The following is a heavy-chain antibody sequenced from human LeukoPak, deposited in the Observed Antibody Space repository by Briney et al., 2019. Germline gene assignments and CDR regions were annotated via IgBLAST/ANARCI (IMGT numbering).Heavy chain of an antibody. Sequence: PGGSLRLSCAASGFTFNDYYMSWIRQAPGKGLEWVSAISGSGGSTYYADSVKGRFTISRDNSKNTLYLQMNSLRAEDTAVYYCAKDRDYEPYWFDPWGQGTLVTVSS. CDR1: GFTFNDYY. J-gene: IGHJ5*02. V-gene: IGHV3-23*01. CDR3: AKDRDYEPYWFDP. D-gene: IGHD4-17*01. CDR2: ISGSGGST.